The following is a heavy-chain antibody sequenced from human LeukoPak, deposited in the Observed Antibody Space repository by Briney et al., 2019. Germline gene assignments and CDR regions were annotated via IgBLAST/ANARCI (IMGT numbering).Heavy chain of an antibody. CDR2: IRSKANSYAT. CDR1: GFTFSGSA. Sequence: GGSLRLSCAASGFTFSGSAMHWVRQASGKGLEWVGRIRSKANSYATAYAASVKGRFTISRDDSKNTAYLQMNSLKTEDTAVYYCTRQGRITIHQLWGQGTLVTVSS. CDR3: TRQGRITIHQL. V-gene: IGHV3-73*01. D-gene: IGHD3-10*01. J-gene: IGHJ4*02.